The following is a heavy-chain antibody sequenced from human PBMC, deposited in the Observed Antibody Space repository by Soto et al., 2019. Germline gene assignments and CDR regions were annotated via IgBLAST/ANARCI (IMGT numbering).Heavy chain of an antibody. CDR3: AKNGGDLTWYSLDY. V-gene: IGHV1-18*01. CDR1: GYTFNTYG. Sequence: ASVKVSCKASGYTFNTYGISWVRQAPGQGLEWMGWISTYNGNTKYAEKVQGRVTMTTDTSTSTAYMELRSLRSDDTAVYYCAKNGGDLTWYSLDYWGQGTLVTVSS. D-gene: IGHD2-21*01. CDR2: ISTYNGNT. J-gene: IGHJ4*02.